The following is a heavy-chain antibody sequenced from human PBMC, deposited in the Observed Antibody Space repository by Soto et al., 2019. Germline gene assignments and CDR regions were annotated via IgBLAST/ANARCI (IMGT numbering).Heavy chain of an antibody. CDR2: IKSKTDGGTT. D-gene: IGHD3-10*01. CDR1: GFTFSNAW. Sequence: GGSLRLSCAASGFTFSNAWMSWVRQAPGKGLEWVGRIKSKTDGGTTDYAAPVKGRFTISRDDSKNTLYLQMNSLKTEDTAVYYCTTDSSYGDWFDPWGQGTLVTVSS. J-gene: IGHJ5*02. V-gene: IGHV3-15*01. CDR3: TTDSSYGDWFDP.